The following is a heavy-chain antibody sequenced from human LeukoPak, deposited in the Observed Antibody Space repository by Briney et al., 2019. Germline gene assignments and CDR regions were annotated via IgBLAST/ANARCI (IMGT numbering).Heavy chain of an antibody. CDR3: AKDGGXSGWDY. V-gene: IGHV3-30*18. Sequence: GGSLRLSCAASGFTFSSYGMHWVRQAPGKGLEWVAVISYDGSNKYYADSVKGRFTISRDNSKNTLYLQMNSLRAEDTAVYYCAKDGGXSGWDYWGQGTLVTVSS. J-gene: IGHJ4*02. D-gene: IGHD6-19*01. CDR1: GFTFSSYG. CDR2: ISYDGSNK.